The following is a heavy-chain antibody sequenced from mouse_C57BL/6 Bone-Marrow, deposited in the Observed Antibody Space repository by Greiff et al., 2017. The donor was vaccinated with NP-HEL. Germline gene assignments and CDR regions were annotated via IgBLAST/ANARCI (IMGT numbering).Heavy chain of an antibody. CDR1: GYTFTSYD. CDR3: AREGSPYYYAMDY. J-gene: IGHJ4*01. V-gene: IGHV1-85*01. CDR2: IYPGDGST. D-gene: IGHD1-1*02. Sequence: VQLQHSGPELVKPGASVKLSCKASGYTFTSYDINWVKQRPGQGLEWIGWIYPGDGSTKYNEKFKGKATLTVDTSSSTAYMELHSLTAEDSAVYFCAREGSPYYYAMDYWGQGTSVTVSS.